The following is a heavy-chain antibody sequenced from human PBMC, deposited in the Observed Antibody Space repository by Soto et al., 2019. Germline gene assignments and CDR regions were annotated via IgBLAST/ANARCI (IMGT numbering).Heavy chain of an antibody. CDR1: GYTFTSYA. CDR3: ARPCSGGSCYSDYYYYYGMDV. J-gene: IGHJ6*02. Sequence: ASVKVSCKASGYTFTSYAMHWVRQAPGQRLEWMGWISAYNGNTNYAQKLQGRVTMTTDTSTSTAYMELRSLRSDDTAVYYCARPCSGGSCYSDYYYYYGMDVWGQGTTVTVSS. V-gene: IGHV1-18*01. D-gene: IGHD2-15*01. CDR2: ISAYNGNT.